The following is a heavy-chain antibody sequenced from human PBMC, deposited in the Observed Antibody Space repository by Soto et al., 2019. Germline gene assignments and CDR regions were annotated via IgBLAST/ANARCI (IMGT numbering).Heavy chain of an antibody. J-gene: IGHJ4*02. CDR3: ARGGYTSGWFRF. D-gene: IGHD6-19*01. V-gene: IGHV4-34*01. CDR2: INNSGST. Sequence: KPSETLSLTCAVHGGSFRGYHWTWIRQPPGKGLEWIGGINNSGSTNDNPSLKSRVTISRDTSKNQFSLSLSSVTAADTAIYYCARGGYTSGWFRFWGQGILATVSS. CDR1: GGSFRGYH.